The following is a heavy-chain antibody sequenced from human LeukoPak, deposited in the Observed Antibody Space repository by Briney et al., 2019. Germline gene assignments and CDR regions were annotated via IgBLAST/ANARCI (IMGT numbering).Heavy chain of an antibody. CDR1: GYTFADHY. Sequence: ASVKVSCKASGYTFADHYMHWVRQAPGQGLEWMGRINPNNGGTNYAQKLQGRVTMTTDTSTSTAYMELRSLRSDDTAVYYCARYSGYEGTLDYWGQGTLVTVSS. D-gene: IGHD5-12*01. V-gene: IGHV1-2*06. J-gene: IGHJ4*02. CDR3: ARYSGYEGTLDY. CDR2: INPNNGGT.